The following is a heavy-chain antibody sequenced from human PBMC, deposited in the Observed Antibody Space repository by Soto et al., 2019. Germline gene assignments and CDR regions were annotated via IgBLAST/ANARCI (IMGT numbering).Heavy chain of an antibody. CDR2: VYHNGTS. Sequence: VHLQESGPGLVKPSGTVSLTCVVSGGSIRSTNWWAWVRQTPGKGLEWIGEVYHNGTSNYNPSLKGRATISVDRSKDQVSLRLNSVIDADTAVYYCERDLDRYCSVTSCHAMDVWGQGTPVTVSS. D-gene: IGHD2-15*01. J-gene: IGHJ6*02. CDR3: ERDLDRYCSVTSCHAMDV. V-gene: IGHV4-4*02. CDR1: GGSIRSTNW.